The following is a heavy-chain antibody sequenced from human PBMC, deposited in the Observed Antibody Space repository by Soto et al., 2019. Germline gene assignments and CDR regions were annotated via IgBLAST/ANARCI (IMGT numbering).Heavy chain of an antibody. Sequence: QVHLVQSGAEVKSPGSAVKVSCKVSGAGDTFSNYGLNWMRQAPGQGLEWMGGTIPAFGIANYAQKFQGRVTITADTSTTTAYVELSSLRSDDTAVYYCWRHDKTALPPLDSWGQGTLVSVSS. J-gene: IGHJ4*02. CDR2: TIPAFGIA. D-gene: IGHD1-1*01. CDR1: GAGDTFSNYG. V-gene: IGHV1-69*17. CDR3: WRHDKTALPPLDS.